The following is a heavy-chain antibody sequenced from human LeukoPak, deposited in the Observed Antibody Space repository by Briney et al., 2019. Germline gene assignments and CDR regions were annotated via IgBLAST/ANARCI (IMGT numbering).Heavy chain of an antibody. Sequence: ASVKVSCKASGYTFTDYYIHCVRQVPGQGFVWMGWINPNSGGTNYAQEFQGRVTMTRGTSIATAYMDLSRLRSDDTAVYHCARGIPYSSFWYYFASWGQGSLVTVSS. J-gene: IGHJ4*02. CDR3: ARGIPYSSFWYYFAS. CDR2: INPNSGGT. V-gene: IGHV1-2*02. D-gene: IGHD3-22*01. CDR1: GYTFTDYY.